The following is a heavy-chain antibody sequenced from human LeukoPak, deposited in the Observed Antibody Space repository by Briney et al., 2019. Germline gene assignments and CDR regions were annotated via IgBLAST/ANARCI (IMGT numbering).Heavy chain of an antibody. D-gene: IGHD6-19*01. Sequence: EASVKVSCKASGYTFTSYAMHWVRQAPGQRLEWMGWINAGNGNTKYSQKFQGRVTITRDTSASTAYMELSSLRSEDTAVYYCARAPPGYSSGWYCSYWDQGTLVTVSS. V-gene: IGHV1-3*01. CDR2: INAGNGNT. J-gene: IGHJ4*02. CDR3: ARAPPGYSSGWYCSY. CDR1: GYTFTSYA.